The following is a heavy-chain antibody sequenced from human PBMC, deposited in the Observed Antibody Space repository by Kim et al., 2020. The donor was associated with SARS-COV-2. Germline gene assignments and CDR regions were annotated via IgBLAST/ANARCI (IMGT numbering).Heavy chain of an antibody. CDR3: AKDITSRGTTFDPYFDY. D-gene: IGHD4-4*01. CDR1: GFTFDHYG. J-gene: IGHJ4*02. V-gene: IGHV3-9*01. Sequence: GGSLRLSCAASGFTFDHYGIHWVRQAPGKGLEWVSGISWNSVRIAYAESVQGRFTISRDNAKNSLYLQMNSLRPEDTGLYYCAKDITSRGTTFDPYFDYWCQGTLVTVSS. CDR2: ISWNSVRI.